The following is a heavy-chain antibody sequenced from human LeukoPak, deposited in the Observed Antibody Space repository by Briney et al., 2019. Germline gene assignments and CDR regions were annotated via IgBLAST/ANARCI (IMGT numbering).Heavy chain of an antibody. CDR2: ISYDGSNK. J-gene: IGHJ4*02. D-gene: IGHD3-22*01. CDR1: GFTFSSYA. Sequence: GSLRLSCAASGFTFSSYAMHWVRQAPGKGLEWVAVISYDGSNKYYADSVKGRFTISRDNSKNTLYLQMNSLRAEDTAVYYCARDAFDSSGYLFDYWGQGTLVTVSS. V-gene: IGHV3-30-3*01. CDR3: ARDAFDSSGYLFDY.